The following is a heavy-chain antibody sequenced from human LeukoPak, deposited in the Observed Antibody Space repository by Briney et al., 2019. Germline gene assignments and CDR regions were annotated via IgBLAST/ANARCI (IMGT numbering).Heavy chain of an antibody. D-gene: IGHD3-22*01. CDR3: ARDGRFGDYYYDSSGYLENSLDY. CDR1: GFTFSSYG. V-gene: IGHV3-33*01. Sequence: GGSLRLSCAASGFTFSSYGMHWVRQAPGKGLEWVAVIWYDGSNKYYADSVKGRFTISRDNSKNTLYLQMNSQRAEDTAVYYCARDGRFGDYYYDSSGYLENSLDYWGQGTLVTVSS. CDR2: IWYDGSNK. J-gene: IGHJ4*02.